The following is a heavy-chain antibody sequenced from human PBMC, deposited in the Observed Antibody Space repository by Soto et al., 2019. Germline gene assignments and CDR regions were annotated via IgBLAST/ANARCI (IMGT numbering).Heavy chain of an antibody. V-gene: IGHV4-34*01. J-gene: IGHJ4*02. CDR2: INHSGST. D-gene: IGHD3-10*01. Sequence: SETLSLTCAVYGGSFSGYYWSWIRQPPGKGLEWIGEINHSGSTNYNPSLKSRVTISVDTSKNQFSLKLSSVTAADTAVYYCARGWEVWFGESDFDYWGQGTLVTVPQ. CDR1: GGSFSGYY. CDR3: ARGWEVWFGESDFDY.